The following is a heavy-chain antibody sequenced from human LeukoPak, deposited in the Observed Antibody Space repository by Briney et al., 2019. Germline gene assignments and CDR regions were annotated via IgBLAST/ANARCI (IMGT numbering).Heavy chain of an antibody. Sequence: SETLSLTCTVSGVSISSSDYYWGWIRQPPGKGLEWIGTIHYGGRTYYSPSLKSRVTISIDTSKNHFSLKLTSVTAADTAVYYCARDRAGKITAAGHGRPHRPFDIWGQGTMVTVSS. J-gene: IGHJ3*02. CDR2: IHYGGRT. V-gene: IGHV4-39*07. CDR3: ARDRAGKITAAGHGRPHRPFDI. D-gene: IGHD6-13*01. CDR1: GVSISSSDYY.